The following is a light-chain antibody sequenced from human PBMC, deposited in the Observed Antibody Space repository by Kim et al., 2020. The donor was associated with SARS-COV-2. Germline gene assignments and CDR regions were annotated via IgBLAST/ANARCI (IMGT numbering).Light chain of an antibody. CDR1: NIGSKS. J-gene: IGLJ1*01. V-gene: IGLV3-21*04. Sequence: APGKPARITWGGNNIGSKSVQWYQQKPGQAPVLVIYYDSDRPSGIPERFSGSNSGNTATLTISRVEAGDETNYYCQVWDSSSDHPVFGTETKVTVL. CDR3: QVWDSSSDHPV. CDR2: YDS.